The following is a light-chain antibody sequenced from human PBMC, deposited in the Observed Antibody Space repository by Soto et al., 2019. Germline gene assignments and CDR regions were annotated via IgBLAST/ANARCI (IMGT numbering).Light chain of an antibody. J-gene: IGKJ4*01. CDR1: QSVSSN. Sequence: DTVITQSPVTLSVSPGESATVSCGTSQSVSSNLAWYQQKPGQAPRLLIHDASTRATGIPARFSGSGSGTEFILTISSVESEDFAVYYCQQYIRWPLTFGGGTKVDI. V-gene: IGKV3-15*01. CDR3: QQYIRWPLT. CDR2: DAS.